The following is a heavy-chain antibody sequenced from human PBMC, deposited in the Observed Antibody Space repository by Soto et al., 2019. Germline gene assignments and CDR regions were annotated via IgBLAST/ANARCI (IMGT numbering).Heavy chain of an antibody. Sequence: ASVKVSCKSSEYTFTDYYIHWVRQAPGQGLEWMGLINPSGGSTSYAQKFQGRVTMTRDTSTSTVYMELSSLRSEDTAVYYCATAGFKYLVPPVPLYYFDYWGQGTLVTVSS. CDR2: INPSGGST. CDR3: ATAGFKYLVPPVPLYYFDY. J-gene: IGHJ4*02. CDR1: EYTFTDYY. D-gene: IGHD2-2*01. V-gene: IGHV1-46*01.